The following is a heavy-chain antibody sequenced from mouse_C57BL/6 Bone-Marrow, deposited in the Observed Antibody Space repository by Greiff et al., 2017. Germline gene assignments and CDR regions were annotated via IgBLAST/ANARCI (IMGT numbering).Heavy chain of an antibody. CDR2: IWSGGST. V-gene: IGHV2-2*01. D-gene: IGHD2-5*01. Sequence: QVQLQQSGPGLVQPSQSLSITCTVSGFSLTSYGVRWVRQSPGKGLEWLGVIWSGGSTDYNAAFISRLSTSKDNPKSQVFFKMNSLQADDTSIYYCARRENYSNFFAYWGQGTLVTVSA. J-gene: IGHJ3*01. CDR1: GFSLTSYG. CDR3: ARRENYSNFFAY.